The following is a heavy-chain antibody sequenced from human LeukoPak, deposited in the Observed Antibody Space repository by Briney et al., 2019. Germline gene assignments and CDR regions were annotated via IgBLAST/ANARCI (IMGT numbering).Heavy chain of an antibody. CDR3: TTENRYSGGWYSFAYYYMDV. CDR1: GFTFSNAW. Sequence: GGSLRLSCAASGFTFSNAWMSWVRQAPGKGLEWVGRIKSKTDGGTTDYAAPVKGRFTISRDDSKNTLYLQMNSLKTEDTAVYYCTTENRYSGGWYSFAYYYMDVWGKGTTVTVSS. D-gene: IGHD6-19*01. CDR2: IKSKTDGGTT. V-gene: IGHV3-15*01. J-gene: IGHJ6*03.